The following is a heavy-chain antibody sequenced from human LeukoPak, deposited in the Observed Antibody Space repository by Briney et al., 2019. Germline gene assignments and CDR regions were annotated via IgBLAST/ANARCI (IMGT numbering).Heavy chain of an antibody. D-gene: IGHD4-17*01. CDR3: ARAVTVTTSYWFDP. CDR2: IYSGGST. Sequence: GRSLRLSCAASGFTFSSYGMHWVRQAPGKGLEWVSVIYSGGSTYYADSVKGRFTISRDNSKNTLYLQMNSLRAEDTAVYYCARAVTVTTSYWFDPWGQGTLVTVSS. J-gene: IGHJ5*02. CDR1: GFTFSSYG. V-gene: IGHV3-NL1*01.